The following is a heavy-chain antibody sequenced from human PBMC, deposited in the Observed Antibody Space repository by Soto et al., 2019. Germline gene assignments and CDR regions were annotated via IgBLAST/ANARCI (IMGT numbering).Heavy chain of an antibody. CDR3: ARVPRGYSYGYAY. V-gene: IGHV4-34*01. CDR2: INHSGST. Sequence: SETLSLTCAVYGGSFSGDSWSWIRQLPWKGLEWIGEINHSGSTNYNPSLKSRVTISVDTSKNQFSLKLSSVTAADTAVYYCARVPRGYSYGYAYWGQGTLVTVSS. CDR1: GGSFSGDS. D-gene: IGHD5-18*01. J-gene: IGHJ4*02.